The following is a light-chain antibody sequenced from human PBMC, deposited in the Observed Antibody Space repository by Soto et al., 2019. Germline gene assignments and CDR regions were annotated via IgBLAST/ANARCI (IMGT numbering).Light chain of an antibody. CDR2: GAS. CDR1: QSVSSN. J-gene: IGKJ5*01. CDR3: QQYNNWPPVT. Sequence: EIVMTQSPATLSVSPGERATLXXXASQSVSSNLAWYQQKPGQAPRLLIYGASTRATGIPARFSGSGSGTEFTLTISSLQSEDFAVYYCQQYNNWPPVTFGQGTRLEIK. V-gene: IGKV3-15*01.